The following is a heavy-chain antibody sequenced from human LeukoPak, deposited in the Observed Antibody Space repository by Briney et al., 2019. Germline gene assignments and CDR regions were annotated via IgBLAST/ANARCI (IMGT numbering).Heavy chain of an antibody. CDR1: GGSISSSSYS. J-gene: IGHJ4*02. Sequence: SETLSLTCTVSGGSISSSSYSWGWIRQPPGKGLEWIGSISYSGSTYYNPSLKSRVTISVDTSKSQFSLKLSSVTAADTAVYYCARQTYYYDSRTDYWGQGTLVTVSS. CDR3: ARQTYYYDSRTDY. V-gene: IGHV4-39*01. CDR2: ISYSGST. D-gene: IGHD3-22*01.